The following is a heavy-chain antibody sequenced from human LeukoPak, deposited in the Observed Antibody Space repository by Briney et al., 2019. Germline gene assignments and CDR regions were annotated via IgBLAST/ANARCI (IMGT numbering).Heavy chain of an antibody. CDR3: ARDGSGSGFDAFDI. J-gene: IGHJ3*02. D-gene: IGHD3-22*01. CDR1: GGSFSGYY. CDR2: IYYSGST. Sequence: SETLSLTCAVYGGSFSGYYWSWIRQPPGKGLEWIGSIYYSGSTYYNPSLKSRVTISVDTSKNQFSLKLSSVTAADTAVYYCARDGSGSGFDAFDIWGQGTMVTVSS. V-gene: IGHV4-34*01.